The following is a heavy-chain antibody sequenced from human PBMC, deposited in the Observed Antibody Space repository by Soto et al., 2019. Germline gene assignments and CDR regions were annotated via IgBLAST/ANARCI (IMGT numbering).Heavy chain of an antibody. CDR1: GFTFSDYG. CDR3: AKLAVVVPATPHDYMDV. CDR2: ISYHGNE. Sequence: QVRLVESGGGVVQPGRSLRLSCVASGFTFSDYGMHWVRHSPGKGLEWVAVISYHGNEYYSDSVKGRFTISRDNSEKTLYLQMNSLRAEDTAVDYCAKLAVVVPATPHDYMDVWGQGTAVTVSS. V-gene: IGHV3-30*18. J-gene: IGHJ6*02. D-gene: IGHD2-2*01.